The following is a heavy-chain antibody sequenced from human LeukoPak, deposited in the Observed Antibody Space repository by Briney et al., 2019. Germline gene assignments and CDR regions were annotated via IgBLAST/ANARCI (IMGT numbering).Heavy chain of an antibody. J-gene: IGHJ3*02. CDR2: ISPNSGGT. D-gene: IGHD3-22*01. Sequence: ASVKVSCKASGYTFTDYYIHWVRQAPGQGLEWMGWISPNSGGTNYAQKFQGRVTMTRDTSISTAYMELSRLRSDDTAVYYCSRGGGIWGGYSYDAFDIWGQGTMVTVSS. CDR1: GYTFTDYY. CDR3: SRGGGIWGGYSYDAFDI. V-gene: IGHV1-2*02.